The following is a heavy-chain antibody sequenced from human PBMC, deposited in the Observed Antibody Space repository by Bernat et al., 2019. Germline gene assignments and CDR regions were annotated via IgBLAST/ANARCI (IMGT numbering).Heavy chain of an antibody. Sequence: EVQLVESGGNLVQPGGSLRLSCVVSGFTFSSYEMNWVRQAPGKGLEWVSAISGSGGSTYYADSVKGRFTISRDNSKNTLYLQMNSLRAEDTAVYYCAKDLVPAAIVGGMDVWGQGTTVTVSS. CDR1: GFTFSSYE. D-gene: IGHD2-2*01. CDR2: ISGSGGST. CDR3: AKDLVPAAIVGGMDV. J-gene: IGHJ6*02. V-gene: IGHV3-23*04.